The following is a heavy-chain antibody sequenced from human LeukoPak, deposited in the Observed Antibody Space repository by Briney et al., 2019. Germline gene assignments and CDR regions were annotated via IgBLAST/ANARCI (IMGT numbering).Heavy chain of an antibody. CDR1: GFTFSSYA. Sequence: GGSLRLSCAASGFTFSSYAMSWVRQAPGKGLEWVSSISGSSTYIYYADSVKGRFTISRDNAKNSLYVQMNSLRAEDTAVYYCARDFYGEDYFDYWGQGTLVTVSS. J-gene: IGHJ4*02. V-gene: IGHV3-21*01. CDR2: ISGSSTYI. D-gene: IGHD4-17*01. CDR3: ARDFYGEDYFDY.